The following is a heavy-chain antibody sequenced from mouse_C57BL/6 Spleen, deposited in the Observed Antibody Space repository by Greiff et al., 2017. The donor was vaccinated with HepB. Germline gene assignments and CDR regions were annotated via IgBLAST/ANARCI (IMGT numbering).Heavy chain of an antibody. CDR2: ISYDGSN. V-gene: IGHV3-6*01. J-gene: IGHJ1*03. Sequence: EVQLVESGPGLVKPSQSLSLTCSVTGYSITSGYYWNWIRQFPGNKLEWMGYISYDGSNNYNPSLKNRISITRDTSKNQFFLKLNSVTTEDTATYYCARPYDYDGNWYFDVWGTGTTVTVSS. CDR3: ARPYDYDGNWYFDV. CDR1: GYSITSGYY. D-gene: IGHD2-4*01.